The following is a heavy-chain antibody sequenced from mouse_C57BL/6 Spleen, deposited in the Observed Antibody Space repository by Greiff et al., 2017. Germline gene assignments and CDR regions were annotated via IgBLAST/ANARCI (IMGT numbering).Heavy chain of an antibody. CDR1: GFTFTDYY. J-gene: IGHJ4*01. V-gene: IGHV7-3*01. CDR2: IRNKANGYTT. CDR3: ARSYYYGSSYVYYYAMDY. D-gene: IGHD1-1*01. Sequence: EVHLVESGGGLVQPGGSLSLSCAASGFTFTDYYMSWVRQPPGKALEWLGFIRNKANGYTTEYSASGKGRFTISRDNSQSIIYLQLNALRAEDSATYYCARSYYYGSSYVYYYAMDYWGQGTSVTVSS.